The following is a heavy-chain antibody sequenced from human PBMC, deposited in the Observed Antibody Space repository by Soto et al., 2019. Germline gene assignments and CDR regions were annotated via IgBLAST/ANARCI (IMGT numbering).Heavy chain of an antibody. Sequence: GGSLRLSCVPSGFAFPSYAMSWVRQAPGKGLEWVSGISGSGSSGGSSTYYADSVKGRFTISRDKSNNTVYLQIDSLRADDTAVYYCAKEGGFWSGYYFEYWGQGTLVTVSS. D-gene: IGHD3-3*01. CDR1: GFAFPSYA. J-gene: IGHJ4*02. CDR2: ISGSGSSGGSST. V-gene: IGHV3-23*01. CDR3: AKEGGFWSGYYFEY.